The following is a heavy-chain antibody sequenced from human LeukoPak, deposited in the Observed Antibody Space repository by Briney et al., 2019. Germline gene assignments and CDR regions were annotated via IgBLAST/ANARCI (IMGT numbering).Heavy chain of an antibody. CDR3: ARDPYTGNYGAFDI. CDR1: GFTFSSSW. Sequence: GGSLRLSCAASGFTFSSSWMSWVRQAPGRGLEWVANVKQDGSDTHYADSVKGRFTISRDNAKNSLYLEMNGLRADDTAMYYCARDPYTGNYGAFDIWGQGTMVTVSS. J-gene: IGHJ3*02. V-gene: IGHV3-7*05. CDR2: VKQDGSDT. D-gene: IGHD1-7*01.